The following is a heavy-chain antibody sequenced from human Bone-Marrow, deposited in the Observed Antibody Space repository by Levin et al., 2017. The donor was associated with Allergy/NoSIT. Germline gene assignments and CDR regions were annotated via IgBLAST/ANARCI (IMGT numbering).Heavy chain of an antibody. V-gene: IGHV3-30*18. Sequence: AGGSLRLSCGASGFTFGHHAMNWVRQAPGKGLEWVALVSFDGRDKFYANSVKGRLTISRDNSKNTVYLHMDRLRVEDTAMYYCAKSVGGDPLWYFDVWGRGTLVIVSS. J-gene: IGHJ2*01. CDR2: VSFDGRDK. CDR3: AKSVGGDPLWYFDV. CDR1: GFTFGHHA. D-gene: IGHD2-21*01.